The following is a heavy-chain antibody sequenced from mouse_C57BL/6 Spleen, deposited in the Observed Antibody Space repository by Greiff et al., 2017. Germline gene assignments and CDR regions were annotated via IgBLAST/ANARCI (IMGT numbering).Heavy chain of an antibody. CDR1: GFTFSSYA. CDR2: ISDGGSYT. V-gene: IGHV5-4*03. CDR3: ERGDYDNAMDY. J-gene: IGHJ4*01. D-gene: IGHD2-4*01. Sequence: DVMLVESGGGLVKPGGSLKLSCAASGFTFSSYAMSWVRQTPEKRLEWVATISDGGSYTYYPDNVKGRFTISRDNAKNNLYLQMSHLKSEDTAMYYCERGDYDNAMDYWGQGTSVTVSS.